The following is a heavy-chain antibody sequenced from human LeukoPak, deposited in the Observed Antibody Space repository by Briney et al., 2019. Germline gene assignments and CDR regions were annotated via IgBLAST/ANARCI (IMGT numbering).Heavy chain of an antibody. CDR1: GFTFSSYA. J-gene: IGHJ3*01. Sequence: GGSLRLSCAASGFTFSSYAMSWVRQAPGRGLEWVALISYDGRNKHYGDFVEGRFTISRDNSRNTVDLQMNSLRIEDTAVYYCARDSITGDNAFDVWGQGTLVTVSS. D-gene: IGHD7-27*01. CDR2: ISYDGRNK. V-gene: IGHV3-30*04. CDR3: ARDSITGDNAFDV.